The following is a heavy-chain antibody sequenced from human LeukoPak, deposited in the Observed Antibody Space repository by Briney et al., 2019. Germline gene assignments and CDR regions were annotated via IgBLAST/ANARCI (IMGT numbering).Heavy chain of an antibody. J-gene: IGHJ6*02. CDR1: GGSINNYY. CDR3: ARDRGYGMDV. Sequence: SETLSLTCTVSGGSINNYYWSWIRQPAGKGLEWIGRIYTRGSTNYSPSLKSRVTMSVDTSKNQFSLKLSSVTAADTAVYYCARDRGYGMDVWGQGTTVAVSS. CDR2: IYTRGST. V-gene: IGHV4-4*07.